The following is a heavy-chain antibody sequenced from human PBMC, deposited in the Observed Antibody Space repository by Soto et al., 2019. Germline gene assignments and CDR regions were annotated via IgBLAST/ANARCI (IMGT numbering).Heavy chain of an antibody. V-gene: IGHV1-69*02. J-gene: IGHJ5*02. CDR3: STSYGSGYRAFDP. D-gene: IGHD3-10*01. CDR2: INPILSMS. Sequence: QVQLVQSGADVKKPGSSVRVSCKASGDTFNFYSINWVRQAPGLGLQWMGRINPILSMSNYAPRFQGRVTMTADKATSNAYMELSSLRSEDTAMYYWSTSYGSGYRAFDPWGQGALVTVSS. CDR1: GDTFNFYS.